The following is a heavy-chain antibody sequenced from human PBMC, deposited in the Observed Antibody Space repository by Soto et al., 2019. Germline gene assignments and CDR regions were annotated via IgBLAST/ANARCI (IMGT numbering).Heavy chain of an antibody. CDR3: ARTTPYSYYAMDV. D-gene: IGHD1-1*01. Sequence: QVQLVQSGAEVKKPGASVKVSCKASGYTFTSYDISWVRQATGQGLEWMGRLNPNSVNTAYAQKFQGRVTMTRNTAKSTASMEPSSLRSEDTAMYYCARTTPYSYYAMDVWCHGTRVTVSS. V-gene: IGHV1-8*01. CDR2: LNPNSVNT. J-gene: IGHJ6*02. CDR1: GYTFTSYD.